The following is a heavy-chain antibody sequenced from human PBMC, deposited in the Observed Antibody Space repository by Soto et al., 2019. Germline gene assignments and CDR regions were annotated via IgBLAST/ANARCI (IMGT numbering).Heavy chain of an antibody. D-gene: IGHD3-10*01. Sequence: SETLSLTCAVYGGSFSGYYWSWIRQPPGKGLEWIGEINHSGSTNYNPSLKSRVTISVDTSKNQFSLRLTAVTAADTAMYYCARKACYASGRINLFDSWGQGTLVTVSS. J-gene: IGHJ4*02. CDR3: ARKACYASGRINLFDS. CDR1: GGSFSGYY. CDR2: INHSGST. V-gene: IGHV4-34*01.